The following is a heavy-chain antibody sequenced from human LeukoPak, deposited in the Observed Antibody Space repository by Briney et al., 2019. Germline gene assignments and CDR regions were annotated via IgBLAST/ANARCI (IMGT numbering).Heavy chain of an antibody. D-gene: IGHD2-15*01. CDR3: ARDRSADY. Sequence: GGSLRLSCAASGFTFSTYTMNWVRQAPGKGLEWVPSISASTSYINYADSVKGRFTISRDNAENSLYLQMNSLRAEDTAVYYCARDRSADYWGQGTLVTVSS. CDR1: GFTFSTYT. J-gene: IGHJ4*02. V-gene: IGHV3-21*01. CDR2: ISASTSYI.